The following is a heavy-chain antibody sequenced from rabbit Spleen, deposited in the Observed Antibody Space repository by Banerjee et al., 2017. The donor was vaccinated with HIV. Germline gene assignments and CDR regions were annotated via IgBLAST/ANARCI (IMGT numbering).Heavy chain of an antibody. CDR1: GFSFSSSDW. V-gene: IGHV1S45*01. CDR2: IDPVFGTT. J-gene: IGHJ4*01. D-gene: IGHD4-2*01. CDR3: ATDPRYVDVAGVGPTNL. Sequence: QEQLVESGGDLVKPGASLTLTCTASGFSFSSSDWIYWVRQAPGKGLEWIGYIDPVFGTTYYASWAKGRFTISKTSSTTVTLQMTSLTVADTATYFCATDPRYVDVAGVGPTNLWGPGTLVTVS.